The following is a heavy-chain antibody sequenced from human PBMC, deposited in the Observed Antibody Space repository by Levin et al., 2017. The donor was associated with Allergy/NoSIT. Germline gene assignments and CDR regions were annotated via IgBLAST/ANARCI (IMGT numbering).Heavy chain of an antibody. D-gene: IGHD3-22*01. V-gene: IGHV3-74*01. J-gene: IGHJ3*02. CDR2: INSDGKST. CDR3: AMYYYDSRGDAFDI. Sequence: GGSLRLSCAASGFTFSSYWMHWVRQAPGKGLVWVSRINSDGKSTGYADCVKGRFTISRDNAKNTLYLQMNSLRAEDTAVYYCAMYYYDSRGDAFDIWGQGTMVTVSS. CDR1: GFTFSSYW.